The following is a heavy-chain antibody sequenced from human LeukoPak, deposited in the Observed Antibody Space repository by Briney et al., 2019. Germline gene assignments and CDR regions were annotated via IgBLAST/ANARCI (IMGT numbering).Heavy chain of an antibody. CDR1: GFTFSSYG. CDR2: ISGSGGST. V-gene: IGHV3-23*01. J-gene: IGHJ2*01. Sequence: GGSLRLSCAASGFTFSSYGMSWVRQAPGKGLEWVSAISGSGGSTYYADSVKGRFTISRDNSKNTLYLQMNSLRAEDTAVYYCARGRAAAGTWVWYFDLWGRGTLVTVSS. D-gene: IGHD6-13*01. CDR3: ARGRAAAGTWVWYFDL.